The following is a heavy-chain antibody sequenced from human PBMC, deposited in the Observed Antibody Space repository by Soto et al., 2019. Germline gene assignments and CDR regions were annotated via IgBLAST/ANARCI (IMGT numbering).Heavy chain of an antibody. V-gene: IGHV6-1*01. CDR2: TYYRSKWYR. CDR1: GDSVSSNSAA. J-gene: IGHJ5*02. D-gene: IGHD1-26*01. Sequence: PSETLSLTCVISGDSVSSNSAAWNWIRQSPSRGLEWLGRTYYRSKWYREYAPSVKSRITINPDTSKNQFSLQLNSVSPEDTAVYYCARTVGWLDPWGQGSLVTVSS. CDR3: ARTVGWLDP.